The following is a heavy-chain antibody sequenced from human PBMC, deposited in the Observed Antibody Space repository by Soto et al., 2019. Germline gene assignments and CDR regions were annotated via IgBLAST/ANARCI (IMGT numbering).Heavy chain of an antibody. V-gene: IGHV4-39*01. D-gene: IGHD3-3*01. CDR1: GGSISSSSYY. CDR2: IYYSGST. CDR3: ARTITIFGVVMGYYYYGMDV. Sequence: SETLSLTCTVSGGSISSSSYYWGWIRQPPGKGLEWIGSIYYSGSTYYNPSLKSRVTISVDTSKNQFSLKLSSVTAADTAVYYCARTITIFGVVMGYYYYGMDVWGQGTTVTVYS. J-gene: IGHJ6*02.